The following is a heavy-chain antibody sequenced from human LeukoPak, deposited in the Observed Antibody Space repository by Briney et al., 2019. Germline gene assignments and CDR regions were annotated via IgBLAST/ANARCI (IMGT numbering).Heavy chain of an antibody. V-gene: IGHV5-51*01. J-gene: IGHJ6*02. CDR2: IYPGDSDT. CDR3: ARFPDYGDDYYHYYGMDV. Sequence: GESLKISCKGSGYSFTSYWIGWVRQMPGKGLEWMGIIYPGDSDTRYSPSFQGQVTISADKSISTAYLQWSSLKASDTAMYYCARFPDYGDDYYHYYGMDVWGQGTTVTVSS. D-gene: IGHD4-17*01. CDR1: GYSFTSYW.